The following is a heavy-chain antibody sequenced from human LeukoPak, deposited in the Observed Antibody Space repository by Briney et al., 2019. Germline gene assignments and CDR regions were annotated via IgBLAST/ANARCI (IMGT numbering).Heavy chain of an antibody. CDR3: AKSDWFDP. V-gene: IGHV3-21*01. CDR2: ISSSSSYI. CDR1: GFTFSSYS. J-gene: IGHJ5*02. Sequence: GGSLRLSCAASGFTFSSYSMNWVRQAPGKGLEWVSSISSSSSYIYYADSVKGRFTISRDNAKNTLYLQMNSLRVEDTAVYYCAKSDWFDPWGQGTLVTVSS.